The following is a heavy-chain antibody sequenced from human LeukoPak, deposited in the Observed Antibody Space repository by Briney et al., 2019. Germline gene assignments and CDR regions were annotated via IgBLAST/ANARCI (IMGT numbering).Heavy chain of an antibody. V-gene: IGHV3-74*01. CDR3: ARAYDSSGYWLYYFDY. CDR1: GFTFSSYW. CDR2: INSDGSST. D-gene: IGHD3-22*01. Sequence: GGSLRLSCAASGFTFSSYWMHWVRQAPGKVLVWVSRINSDGSSTSYADSVKGRFTISRDNAKNTLYLQMNSLRAEDTAVYYCARAYDSSGYWLYYFDYWGQGTLVTVSS. J-gene: IGHJ4*02.